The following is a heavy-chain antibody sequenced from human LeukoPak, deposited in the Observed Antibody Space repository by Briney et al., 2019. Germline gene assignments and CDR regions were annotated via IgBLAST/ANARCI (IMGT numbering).Heavy chain of an antibody. V-gene: IGHV4-39*01. CDR2: IYYSGST. Sequence: PSETLSLTCTVSGGSISSSGYYWGWIRQPPGKGLEWIGSIYYSGSTYYNSSLKSRVTISVDSSKNQFSLKLSSVTAADTAVYYSASPHKGPFAFDIWGQGTMVTVSS. CDR3: ASPHKGPFAFDI. J-gene: IGHJ3*02. CDR1: GGSISSSGYY.